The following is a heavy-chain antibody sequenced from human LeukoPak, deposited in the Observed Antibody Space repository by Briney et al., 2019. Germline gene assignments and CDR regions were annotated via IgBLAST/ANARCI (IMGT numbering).Heavy chain of an antibody. CDR2: INPNSGGT. CDR1: GYTFTGYY. CDR3: ARGKGKRDDAFDI. V-gene: IGHV1-2*02. J-gene: IGHJ3*02. Sequence: GASVNVSCKASGYTFTGYYMHWVRQAPGQGLEWMGWINPNSGGTNYAQKFQGRVTMTRDTSISTAYMELSRLRSDDTAVYYCARGKGKRDDAFDIWGQGTMVTVSS.